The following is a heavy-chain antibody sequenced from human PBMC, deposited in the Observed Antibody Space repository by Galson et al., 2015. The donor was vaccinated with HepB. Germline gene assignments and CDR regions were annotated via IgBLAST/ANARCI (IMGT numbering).Heavy chain of an antibody. D-gene: IGHD5-24*01. V-gene: IGHV6-1*01. CDR3: ARVGPGRDGYNYGALDI. Sequence: PSRGLEWLGRTLYRSKWSIDYAASVRSRIIINPDTSNNQVSLQLNSVTPEDTAVYYCARVGPGRDGYNYGALDIWAQGTMVTVSS. CDR2: TLYRSKWSI. J-gene: IGHJ3*02.